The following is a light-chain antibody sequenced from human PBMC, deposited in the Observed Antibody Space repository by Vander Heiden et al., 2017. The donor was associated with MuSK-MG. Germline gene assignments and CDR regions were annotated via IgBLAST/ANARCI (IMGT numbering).Light chain of an antibody. CDR1: QSISRH. CDR2: AAS. Sequence: DIQRTQSPSSLSASVGDRVTITCRASQSISRHLNWYQQKPGKAPNLLIYAASSLQSGVPSRFSGSGSGTDFTLTISSLQSEDFVTYYCQQSYSNLYTFGQGTKLEIK. CDR3: QQSYSNLYT. J-gene: IGKJ2*01. V-gene: IGKV1-39*01.